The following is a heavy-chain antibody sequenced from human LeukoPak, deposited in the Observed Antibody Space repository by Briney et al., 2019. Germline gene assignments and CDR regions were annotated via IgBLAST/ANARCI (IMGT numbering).Heavy chain of an antibody. D-gene: IGHD1-26*01. J-gene: IGHJ4*02. V-gene: IGHV1-69*05. Sequence: SVKVSCKASGGTFSSYAISWVRQAPGQGLEWMGGIIPIFGTASYAQKFQGRVTITTDESTSTAYMELSSLRSEDTAVYYCARVGWRGSYPRWYFDYWGQGTLVTVSS. CDR1: GGTFSSYA. CDR3: ARVGWRGSYPRWYFDY. CDR2: IIPIFGTA.